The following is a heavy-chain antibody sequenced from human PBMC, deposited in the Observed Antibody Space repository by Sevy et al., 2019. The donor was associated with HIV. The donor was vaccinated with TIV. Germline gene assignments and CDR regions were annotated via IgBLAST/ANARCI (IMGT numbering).Heavy chain of an antibody. D-gene: IGHD6-13*01. V-gene: IGHV3-49*04. CDR3: TSNIRDLVPYYYYYMDV. CDR2: IRSEAYGGTT. Sequence: GGSLRLSCTGSGFTFDDYAVSWVRQAPGKGLEWVGFIRSEAYGGTTAYGASVKGRFTISRDDSKNIAYLQMNSLKTDDTAVYYCTSNIRDLVPYYYYYMDVWGKGTTVTVSS. J-gene: IGHJ6*03. CDR1: GFTFDDYA.